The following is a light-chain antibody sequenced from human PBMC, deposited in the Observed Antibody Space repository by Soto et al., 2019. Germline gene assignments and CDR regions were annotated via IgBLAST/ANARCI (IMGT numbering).Light chain of an antibody. Sequence: EIVMTQSPATLSVSPGERPTLSCRASQSVSSNLAWYQQKPGQAPRLLIYGASTRATGIPARFSGSGSGTEFTLTISSLQSEDFAVYYCQQYNNWLPYTFGQGTKLEIK. V-gene: IGKV3-15*01. CDR1: QSVSSN. J-gene: IGKJ2*01. CDR3: QQYNNWLPYT. CDR2: GAS.